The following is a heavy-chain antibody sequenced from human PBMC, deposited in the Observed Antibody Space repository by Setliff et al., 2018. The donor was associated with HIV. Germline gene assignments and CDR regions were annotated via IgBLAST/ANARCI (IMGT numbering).Heavy chain of an antibody. J-gene: IGHJ4*02. V-gene: IGHV3-23*01. D-gene: IGHD3-16*01. CDR3: AKDYVENDY. CDR1: GFPFSNYA. Sequence: LRLSCAASGFPFSNYAMSWVRQAPGKGLEWVSAITGSGRTTYYADSVKGRFTISRDNSKNTLSLQMNSLRAEDTAVYYCAKDYVENDYWGQGTLVTVSS. CDR2: ITGSGRTT.